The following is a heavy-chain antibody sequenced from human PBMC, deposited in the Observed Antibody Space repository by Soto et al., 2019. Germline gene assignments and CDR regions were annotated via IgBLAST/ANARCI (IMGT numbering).Heavy chain of an antibody. CDR2: INPSGGST. D-gene: IGHD6-19*01. CDR3: AREHSSGWYGYYYYGMDV. J-gene: IGHJ6*02. Sequence: ASVKVSCKASGYTFTIYYMHWVLQSPVQWLEWMGIINPSGGSTSYAQKFQGRVTMTRDTSTSTVYMELSSLRSEDTAVYYCAREHSSGWYGYYYYGMDVWGQGTTVTVSS. V-gene: IGHV1-46*01. CDR1: GYTFTIYY.